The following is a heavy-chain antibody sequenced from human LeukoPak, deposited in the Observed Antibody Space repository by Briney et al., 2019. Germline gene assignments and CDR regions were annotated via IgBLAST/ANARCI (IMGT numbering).Heavy chain of an antibody. Sequence: SETLSLTCAISGDSVSTNSAAWTWIRQSPSRGLEWLGRTYYRSKWYNDYAVSVKSRITINPDTSKNQFSLQLNSVTPEDTAVYYCAREHIDAFDIWGQGTMVTVSS. V-gene: IGHV6-1*01. J-gene: IGHJ3*02. D-gene: IGHD2-21*01. CDR2: TYYRSKWYN. CDR1: GDSVSTNSAA. CDR3: AREHIDAFDI.